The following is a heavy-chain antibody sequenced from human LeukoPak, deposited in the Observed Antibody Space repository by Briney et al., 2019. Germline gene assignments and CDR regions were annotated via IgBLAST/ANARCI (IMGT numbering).Heavy chain of an antibody. J-gene: IGHJ6*02. CDR2: INHSGST. CDR3: ASLAWEYPRIAAAGTYYYYYGMDV. Sequence: KASETLSLTCAVYGGSFSGYYWSWIRQPPGKGLEWIGEINHSGSTNYNPSLESRVTISVDTSKNQFSLKLSSVTAADTAVYYCASLAWEYPRIAAAGTYYYYYGMDVWGQGTTVTVSS. V-gene: IGHV4-34*01. D-gene: IGHD6-13*01. CDR1: GGSFSGYY.